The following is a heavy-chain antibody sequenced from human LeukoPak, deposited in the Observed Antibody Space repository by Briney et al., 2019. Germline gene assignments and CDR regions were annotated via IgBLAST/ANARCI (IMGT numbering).Heavy chain of an antibody. D-gene: IGHD1-26*01. CDR1: GFTFSSYE. CDR3: ARVKARSGSYSLDY. V-gene: IGHV3-48*03. J-gene: IGHJ4*02. Sequence: PGGSLRLSCAASGFTFSSYEMNWVRQAPGKGLEWVSYISSSGSTIYYADSVKGRFTISRDNAKNSLYLQMNSLRAEDTAVYYCARVKARSGSYSLDYWGQGTLVTVSS. CDR2: ISSSGSTI.